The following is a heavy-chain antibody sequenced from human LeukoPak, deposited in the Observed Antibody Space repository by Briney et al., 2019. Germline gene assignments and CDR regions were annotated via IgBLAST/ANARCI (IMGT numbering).Heavy chain of an antibody. V-gene: IGHV3-21*04. CDR2: ISSSSSYI. Sequence: PGGSLRPSCAASGFTFSSYSMNWVRQAPGKGLEWVSSISSSSSYIYYADSVKGRFTISRDNAKNSLYLQMNSLRAEDTAVYCCAKGEYSYGPPVYYFDYWGQGTLVTVSS. D-gene: IGHD5-18*01. J-gene: IGHJ4*02. CDR1: GFTFSSYS. CDR3: AKGEYSYGPPVYYFDY.